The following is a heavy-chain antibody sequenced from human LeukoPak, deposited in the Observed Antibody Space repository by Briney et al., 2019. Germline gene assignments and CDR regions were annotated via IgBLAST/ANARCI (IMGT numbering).Heavy chain of an antibody. V-gene: IGHV1-24*01. D-gene: IGHD6-13*01. CDR2: FDPEDGET. CDR1: GYTLTELS. J-gene: IGHJ4*02. CDR3: ATDPFYLYSSSWRVRDY. Sequence: ASVKVSCKVSGYTLTELSMHWVRQAPGKGLEWMGGFDPEDGETIYAQKFQGRVTMTEDTSTDTAYMELSSLRSEDTAVYYCATDPFYLYSSSWRVRDYWGQGTLVTVSS.